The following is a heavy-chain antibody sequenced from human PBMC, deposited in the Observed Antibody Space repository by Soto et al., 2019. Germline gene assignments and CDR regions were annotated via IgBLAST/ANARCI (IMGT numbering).Heavy chain of an antibody. CDR1: GYTFTSYD. J-gene: IGHJ5*02. Sequence: ASVKVSCKASGYTFTSYDINWVRQATGQGLEWMGWMNPNSGNTGYAQRFQGRVTMTRNTSISTAYMELSSLRSEDTAVYYCARGSLTYRLPFDPWGQGTLVTVSS. CDR3: ARGSLTYRLPFDP. V-gene: IGHV1-8*01. CDR2: MNPNSGNT. D-gene: IGHD3-10*01.